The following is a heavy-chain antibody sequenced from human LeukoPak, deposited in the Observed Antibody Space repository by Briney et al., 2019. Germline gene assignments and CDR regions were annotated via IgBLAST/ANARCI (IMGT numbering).Heavy chain of an antibody. J-gene: IGHJ5*02. CDR3: ARALSGWYNWFDT. CDR1: GYTFTGYY. D-gene: IGHD6-19*01. CDR2: INPNSGGT. Sequence: ASVKVSCKASGYTFTGYYMHWVRQAPGQGLEWMGWINPNSGGTNYAQKFQGRVTMTRDTSISTAYMELSRLRSDDAAVYYCARALSGWYNWFDTWGQGTLVTVSS. V-gene: IGHV1-2*02.